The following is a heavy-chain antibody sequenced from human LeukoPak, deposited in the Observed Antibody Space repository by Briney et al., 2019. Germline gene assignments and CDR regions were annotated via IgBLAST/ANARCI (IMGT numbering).Heavy chain of an antibody. D-gene: IGHD6-19*01. CDR3: ARDSGWWSYFGY. CDR1: GFTFSSYA. Sequence: GGSLRLSCAAPGFTFSSYAMHWVRQAQGKGLEWVAVISYDGSNKYYADSVKGRFTISRDNSKNTLYLQMNSLRAEDTAVYYCARDSGWWSYFGYWGQGTLVTVSS. J-gene: IGHJ4*02. V-gene: IGHV3-30-3*01. CDR2: ISYDGSNK.